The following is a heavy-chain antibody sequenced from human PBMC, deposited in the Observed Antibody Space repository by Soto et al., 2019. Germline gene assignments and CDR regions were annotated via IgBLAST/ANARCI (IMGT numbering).Heavy chain of an antibody. Sequence: SWKVSCKASGYTFPQHYLHWVRQAPGQELEWMGWITPFNGDVNYAQKFQERVTITRDRSLNTAYMEMSSLKSEDTAMYYCATGGAVPASVTCELPDHCGKGTLFTVAS. D-gene: IGHD1-26*01. CDR2: ITPFNGDV. J-gene: IGHJ4*02. V-gene: IGHV1-45*02. CDR3: ATGGAVPASVTCELPDH. CDR1: GYTFPQHY.